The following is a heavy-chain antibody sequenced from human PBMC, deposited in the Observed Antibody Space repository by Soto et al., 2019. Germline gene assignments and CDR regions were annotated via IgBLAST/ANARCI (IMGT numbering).Heavy chain of an antibody. CDR2: IYYSGST. J-gene: IGHJ6*02. V-gene: IGHV4-59*01. CDR3: ARVTIFGVVRSYGVDV. Sequence: PSETVSLTCTVSVGSISSYYWSWIRQPPGKGLEWTGYIYYSGSTNYNPSLKSRVTISVDTSKNQFSLKLSSVTAADTAVYYCARVTIFGVVRSYGVDVWGQGTTVTVSS. CDR1: VGSISSYY. D-gene: IGHD3-3*01.